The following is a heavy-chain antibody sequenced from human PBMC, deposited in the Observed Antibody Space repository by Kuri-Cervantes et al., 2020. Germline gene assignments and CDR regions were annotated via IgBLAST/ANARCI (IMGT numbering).Heavy chain of an antibody. J-gene: IGHJ3*02. CDR3: ARRQGVVGAFDI. CDR2: ISAYNGNT. Sequence: ASVKVSCKASGGTFSSYAISWVRQAPGQGLEWMGWISAYNGNTNYAQKLQGRVTMTTDTSTSTAYMELSSLRSEDTAVYYCARRQGVVGAFDIWGQGTMVTDSS. CDR1: GGTFSSYA. D-gene: IGHD2-15*01. V-gene: IGHV1-18*01.